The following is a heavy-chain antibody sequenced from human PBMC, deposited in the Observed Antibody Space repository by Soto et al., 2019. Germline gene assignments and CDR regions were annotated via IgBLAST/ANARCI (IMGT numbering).Heavy chain of an antibody. CDR3: ARGCSSCLIGFDV. CDR2: IYHSGST. CDR1: GGSISSGGYS. D-gene: IGHD2-15*01. Sequence: SETLSLTCAVSGGSISSGGYSWSWIRQPPGKGLEWIGYIYHSGSTTYNPSLKSRVNISLDKSKNHFSLNLDSVTAADTAVYFCARGCSSCLIGFDVWGPGTMVTVSS. J-gene: IGHJ3*01. V-gene: IGHV4-30-2*01.